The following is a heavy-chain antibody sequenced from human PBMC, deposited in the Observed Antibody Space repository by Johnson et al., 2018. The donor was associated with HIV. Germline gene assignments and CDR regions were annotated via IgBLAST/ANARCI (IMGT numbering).Heavy chain of an antibody. V-gene: IGHV3-30*19. CDR3: VRRSPYDAFDI. CDR2: ISYDGSNK. J-gene: IGHJ3*02. CDR1: GFTFSSYG. Sequence: QVQLVESGGGVVQPGRSLRLSCAASGFTFSSYGMHWVRQAPGKGLEWVAVISYDGSNKYYADSVKGRFTISRDNSRNTLFLQMNSLRAEDTGVYYCVRRSPYDAFDIGGQGTMVTVSS.